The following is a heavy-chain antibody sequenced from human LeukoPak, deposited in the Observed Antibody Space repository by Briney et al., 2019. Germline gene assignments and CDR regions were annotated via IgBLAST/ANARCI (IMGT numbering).Heavy chain of an antibody. CDR2: ISGSGGST. V-gene: IGHV3-23*01. CDR3: AKDIVVVPAAAFDP. Sequence: GGSLRLSCAASGFTFSSYAMSWVRQAPGKGLEWVSAISGSGGSTYYADFVKGRFTISRDNSKNTLYLQMNSLRAEDTAVYYCAKDIVVVPAAAFDPWGQGTLVTVSS. D-gene: IGHD2-2*01. J-gene: IGHJ5*02. CDR1: GFTFSSYA.